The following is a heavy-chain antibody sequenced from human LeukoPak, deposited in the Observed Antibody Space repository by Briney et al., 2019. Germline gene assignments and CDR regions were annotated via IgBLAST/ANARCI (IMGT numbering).Heavy chain of an antibody. J-gene: IGHJ2*01. CDR2: IYYSGSP. D-gene: IGHD3-22*01. CDR1: GGSISTDSYY. CDR3: ARLHYYDSSGYYGPKRVPFDL. Sequence: SETLSLTCTVSGGSISTDSYYWGWIRQPPWKGLEWIGSIYYSGSPSYNPSLKSRVTISVDTSKDQLSLELSSVTAADTAVYYCARLHYYDSSGYYGPKRVPFDLWGRGTLVTVSA. V-gene: IGHV4-39*01.